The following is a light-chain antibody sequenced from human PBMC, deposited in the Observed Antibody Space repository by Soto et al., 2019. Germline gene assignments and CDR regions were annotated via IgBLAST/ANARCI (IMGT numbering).Light chain of an antibody. CDR1: QGLAGY. CDR3: KQYNSYTWT. Sequence: IQLTQSPSSLPTSVGDSVTFTCRASQGLAGYLAWYEQKRGKAPILLIYGASTLQSGVPSRFSGSGSGTEFTLSISSLQPDDFATYYCKQYNSYTWTFGQGTKVDIK. V-gene: IGKV1-9*01. CDR2: GAS. J-gene: IGKJ1*01.